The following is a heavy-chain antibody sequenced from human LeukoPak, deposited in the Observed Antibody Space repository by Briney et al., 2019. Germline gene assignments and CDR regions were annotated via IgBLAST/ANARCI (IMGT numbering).Heavy chain of an antibody. D-gene: IGHD3-9*01. J-gene: IGHJ4*02. CDR3: ARENYDILTGPLDY. CDR2: ISSSSSYI. V-gene: IGHV3-21*01. CDR1: GFTFSSYG. Sequence: PGGSLRLSCAASGFTFSSYGMNWVRQAPGKGLEWVSSISSSSSYIYYADSVKGRFTISRDNAKNSLYLQMNSLRAEDTAVYYCARENYDILTGPLDYWGQGTLVTVSS.